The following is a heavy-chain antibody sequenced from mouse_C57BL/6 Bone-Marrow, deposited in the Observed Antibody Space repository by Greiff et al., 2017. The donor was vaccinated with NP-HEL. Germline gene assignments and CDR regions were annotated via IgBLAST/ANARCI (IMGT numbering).Heavy chain of an antibody. CDR3: ARTRPRDY. V-gene: IGHV5-6*02. CDR1: GFTFSSYG. J-gene: IGHJ4*01. Sequence: DVKLVESGGDLVKPGGSLKLSCAASGFTFSSYGMSWVRQTPDKRLEWVATISSGGSYTYYPDSVKGRFTISRDNAKNTLYLQMSSLKSEDTAMYYCARTRPRDYWGQGTSVTVSS. CDR2: ISSGGSYT.